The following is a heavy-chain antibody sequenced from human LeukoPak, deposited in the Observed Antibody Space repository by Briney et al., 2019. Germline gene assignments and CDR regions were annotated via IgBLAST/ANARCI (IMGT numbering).Heavy chain of an antibody. CDR3: TRVIRLSGGRYYFDY. D-gene: IGHD3-9*01. J-gene: IGHJ4*02. CDR1: GFTFDGYA. Sequence: GGSLRLPCAASGFTFDGYAMSWVRQTPGKGLEWVSSISGNGVNTYHADSVKGRFTISRDNSKNKLYLQMDSLRAEDTAVYYCTRVIRLSGGRYYFDYWGQGTLVTVSS. CDR2: ISGNGVNT. V-gene: IGHV3-23*01.